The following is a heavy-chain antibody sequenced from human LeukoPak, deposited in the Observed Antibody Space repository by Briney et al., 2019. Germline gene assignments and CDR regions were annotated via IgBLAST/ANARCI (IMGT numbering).Heavy chain of an antibody. CDR2: ISSSGTGT. CDR3: AKESTYYYDSSD. D-gene: IGHD3-22*01. Sequence: GGSLRLSCAASGFTFSSYGMSWVRQAPGKGLEWVSAISSSGTGTYYADSVKGRFTISRDNSKNTLYLQMNSLRAEDTALYYCAKESTYYYDSSDWGQGTLVTVSS. J-gene: IGHJ4*02. V-gene: IGHV3-23*01. CDR1: GFTFSSYG.